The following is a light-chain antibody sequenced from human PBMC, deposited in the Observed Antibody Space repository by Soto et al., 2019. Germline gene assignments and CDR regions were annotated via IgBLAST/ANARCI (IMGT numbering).Light chain of an antibody. CDR2: DAS. V-gene: IGKV3-15*01. Sequence: EIVMTQSPATLSVSLGERATLSCRASQSVRSNLAGYQQKPGQAPRLLIYDASTRAPGIPARCSGSGSRTELTLTITSLQSDDFAVYPCQQYNNWPPTLGHGTRLEI. CDR3: QQYNNWPPT. J-gene: IGKJ5*01. CDR1: QSVRSN.